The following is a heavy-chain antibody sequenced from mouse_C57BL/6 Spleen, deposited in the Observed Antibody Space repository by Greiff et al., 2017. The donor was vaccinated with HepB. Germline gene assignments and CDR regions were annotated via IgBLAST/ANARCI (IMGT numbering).Heavy chain of an antibody. CDR2: ISDGGSYT. D-gene: IGHD4-1*01. V-gene: IGHV5-4*01. CDR1: GFTFSSYA. J-gene: IGHJ1*03. CDR3: ARDHWDWYFDV. Sequence: EVQGVESGGGLVKPGGSLKLSCAASGFTFSSYAMSWVRQTPEKRLEWVATISDGGSYTYYPDNVKGRFTISRDNAKNNLYLQMSHLKSEDTAMYYCARDHWDWYFDVWGTGTTVTVSS.